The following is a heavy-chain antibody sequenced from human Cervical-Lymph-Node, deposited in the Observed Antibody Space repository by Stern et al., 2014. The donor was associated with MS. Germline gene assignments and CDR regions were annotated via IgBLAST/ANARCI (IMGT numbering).Heavy chain of an antibody. CDR3: ASRYDYGDYIY. V-gene: IGHV3-30*03. CDR2: ISNDGSSR. D-gene: IGHD4-17*01. Sequence: VHLVESGGGVVQPGRSLRLSCAASGFIFNYYGMYWVRQAPGKGLQWVAVISNDGSSRDYADSVKGRFTISRDNSKNTLFLQMNSLRVEDTGVYYCASRYDYGDYIYWGQGTLVTVSS. J-gene: IGHJ4*02. CDR1: GFIFNYYG.